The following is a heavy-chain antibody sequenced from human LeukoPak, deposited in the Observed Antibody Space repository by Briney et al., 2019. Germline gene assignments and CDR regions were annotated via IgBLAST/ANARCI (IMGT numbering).Heavy chain of an antibody. CDR2: ISGSGGST. CDR1: GFTFSSYA. CDR3: VVGSGIYYIFDY. D-gene: IGHD3-10*01. Sequence: GGSLRLSCAASGFTFSSYAMSWVRPAPGKGLEWVSAISGSGGSTYYADSVKGRFTISRDNSKNTLHLQMNTLSAQDPASLFWVVGSGIYYIFDYWGQGTLVTVSS. J-gene: IGHJ4*02. V-gene: IGHV3-23*01.